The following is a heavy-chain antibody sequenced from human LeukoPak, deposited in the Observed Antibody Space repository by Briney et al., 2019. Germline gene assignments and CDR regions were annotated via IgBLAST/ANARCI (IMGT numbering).Heavy chain of an antibody. J-gene: IGHJ6*02. CDR2: IYYSGST. V-gene: IGHV4-31*03. D-gene: IGHD3-16*02. CDR3: ARFLYVWGSYQTNYGMDV. CDR1: GGSISSGGYY. Sequence: PSQTLSLTCTVSGGSISSGGYYWSWIRQHPRKGLEWIGYIYYSGSTYYNPSLKSRVTISVDTSKNQFSLKLSSVTAADTAVYYCARFLYVWGSYQTNYGMDVWGQGTTVTVSS.